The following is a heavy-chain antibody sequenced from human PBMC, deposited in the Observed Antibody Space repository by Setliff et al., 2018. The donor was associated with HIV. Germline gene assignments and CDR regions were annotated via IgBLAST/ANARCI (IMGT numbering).Heavy chain of an antibody. D-gene: IGHD4-17*01. CDR2: ISNSGSYI. Sequence: GGSLRLSCVASGFSFSSYGMHWVRQAPGKGLEWFSSISNSGSYIYYADSLKGRFTISRDGAKKSLYLQMKSLRAEYTAVYYCLTHHGDPDYWGRGTLVTVSS. V-gene: IGHV3-21*01. CDR3: LTHHGDPDY. CDR1: GFSFSSYG. J-gene: IGHJ4*02.